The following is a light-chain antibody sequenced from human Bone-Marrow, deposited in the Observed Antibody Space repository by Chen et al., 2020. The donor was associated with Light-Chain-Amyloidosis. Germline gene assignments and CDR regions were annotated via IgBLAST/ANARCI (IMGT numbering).Light chain of an antibody. CDR2: GSS. CDR1: QTISSNY. V-gene: IGKV3-20*01. Sequence: EIVLTQSPGTLSLSPGDGANLSCRASQTISSNYLTWYQQKFGQAPRLLIYGSSSRATGIPDRFTGSGSGTDFTLTINRLAPEDFAMYYCQQYGTSPLTFGGGTKVEIK. CDR3: QQYGTSPLT. J-gene: IGKJ4*01.